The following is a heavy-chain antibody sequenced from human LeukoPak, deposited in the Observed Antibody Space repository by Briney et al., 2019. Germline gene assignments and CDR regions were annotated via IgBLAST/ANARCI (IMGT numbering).Heavy chain of an antibody. Sequence: VASVKVSCKASGYTFTGYYMHWVRQAPGQGLEWMGWINPNSGGTNYAQKFQGRVTMTRDTSISTAYMELSRLRSDDTAVYYCANPLRGYYSSGDAFDIWGQGTMVTVSS. V-gene: IGHV1-2*02. J-gene: IGHJ3*02. D-gene: IGHD3-22*01. CDR1: GYTFTGYY. CDR2: INPNSGGT. CDR3: ANPLRGYYSSGDAFDI.